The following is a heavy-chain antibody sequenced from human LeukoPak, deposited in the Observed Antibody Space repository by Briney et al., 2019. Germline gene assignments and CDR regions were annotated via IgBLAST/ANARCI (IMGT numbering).Heavy chain of an antibody. V-gene: IGHV3-74*01. CDR3: ARGGYGHNMDV. Sequence: GGSLRLSCVGSGFIFSNYYMYWVRHAPGKGLVWVSRIKNAGSDTIYADSVKGRFTISRDNAKNTVYLQMNSLRAEDTAVYYCARGGYGHNMDVWGEGTTVTVSS. CDR2: IKNAGSDT. D-gene: IGHD3-10*01. J-gene: IGHJ6*03. CDR1: GFIFSNYY.